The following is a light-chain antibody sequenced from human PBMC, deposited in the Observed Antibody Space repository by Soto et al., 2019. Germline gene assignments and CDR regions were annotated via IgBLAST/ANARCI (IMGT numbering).Light chain of an antibody. CDR1: QDISNY. CDR3: QQYANLPPLT. V-gene: IGKV1-33*01. CDR2: DAS. J-gene: IGKJ4*01. Sequence: DIQMTQSPSSLSASVGDRVTITCQASQDISNYLNWYQQKPGKAPKLLIYDASNLETGVPSTFSGSGSGTDFTVTISSLQPEDIATYYCQQYANLPPLTFGGGTKVEIK.